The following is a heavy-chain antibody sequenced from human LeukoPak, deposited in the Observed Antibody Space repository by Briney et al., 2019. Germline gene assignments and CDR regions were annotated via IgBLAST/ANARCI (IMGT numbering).Heavy chain of an antibody. Sequence: SQTLSLTCTVSGGSINSGGYYWNWIRQPAGKGLEWIGRIYTSGTTNYNSSLEGRVTMSIDTSSNQFSLNLNSVTAADTAVYYSARADEVLHHFDCWGQGTLVTVSS. CDR3: ARADEVLHHFDC. CDR2: IYTSGTT. D-gene: IGHD3-10*01. V-gene: IGHV4-61*02. CDR1: GGSINSGGYY. J-gene: IGHJ4*02.